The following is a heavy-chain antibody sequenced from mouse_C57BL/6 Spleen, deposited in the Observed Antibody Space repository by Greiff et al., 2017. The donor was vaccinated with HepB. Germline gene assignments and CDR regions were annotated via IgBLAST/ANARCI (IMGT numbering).Heavy chain of an antibody. J-gene: IGHJ3*01. CDR2: INPNNGGT. D-gene: IGHD3-3*01. CDR3: ARGGTWFAY. Sequence: EVKLVESGPELVKPGASVKMSCKASGYTFTDYNMLWVKQSHGTSLERIGYINPNNGGTSYNQKFKGKATLTVNKSSSTAYMDLRSLTSEDSAGYDCARGGTWFAYWGQGTLATVSA. CDR1: GYTFTDYN. V-gene: IGHV1-22*01.